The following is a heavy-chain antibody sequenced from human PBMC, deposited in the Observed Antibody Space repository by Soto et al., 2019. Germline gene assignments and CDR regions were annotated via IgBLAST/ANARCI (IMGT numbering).Heavy chain of an antibody. J-gene: IGHJ5*02. Sequence: EVQLLESGGGLVQPGGSLRLSCAASGFTFSSSAMSWVRQAPGKGLEWVSSISGSGGSTYYADSVKGRFTISRDNSKNALFLQMNSLRAEDTAVYNWAKGHPDILTAYLHWFDPWGQGTLVTVSS. D-gene: IGHD3-9*01. CDR3: AKGHPDILTAYLHWFDP. CDR2: ISGSGGST. V-gene: IGHV3-23*01. CDR1: GFTFSSSA.